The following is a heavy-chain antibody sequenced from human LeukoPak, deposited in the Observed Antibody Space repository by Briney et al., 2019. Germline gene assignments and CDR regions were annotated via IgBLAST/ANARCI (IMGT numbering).Heavy chain of an antibody. J-gene: IGHJ5*02. CDR1: GGSLSSSSYY. D-gene: IGHD6-13*01. CDR2: ICYSGST. CDR3: ARRMPTAAGTSNRFDP. V-gene: IGHV4-39*01. Sequence: SETLSLTCTVSGGSLSSSSYYWGWIRQPPGKGLEGNGSICYSGSTNYNPTIKSPVTIAVDTAKNQLSLRLGSVAAAATDVYYCARRMPTAAGTSNRFDPWGEGTLVTVSS.